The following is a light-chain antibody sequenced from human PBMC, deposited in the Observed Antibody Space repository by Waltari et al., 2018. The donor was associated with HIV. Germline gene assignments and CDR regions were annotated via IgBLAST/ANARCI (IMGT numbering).Light chain of an antibody. Sequence: SALTQPASVSGSPGQSLTISCTGTSSDVGSYNLVSWYQQHPGKAPKLMIYEGSKRPSGVSNRFSGSKSGNTASLTISGLQAEDEADYYCCSYAGSSTLNYVFGTGTKVTVL. CDR2: EGS. CDR1: SSDVGSYNL. CDR3: CSYAGSSTLNYV. J-gene: IGLJ1*01. V-gene: IGLV2-23*01.